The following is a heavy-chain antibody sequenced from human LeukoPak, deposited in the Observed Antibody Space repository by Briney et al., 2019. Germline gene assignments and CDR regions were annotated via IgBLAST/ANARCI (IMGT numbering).Heavy chain of an antibody. V-gene: IGHV1-46*03. CDR2: INPSGGST. Sequence: ASVKVSCKASGYTFTSYYMHWVRQAPGQGLEWMGIINPSGGSTSYAQKFQGRVTMTRDTSTSTVYMELSSLRSEDTALYYCASSYGSGSYFDYWGQGTLVTVSS. CDR1: GYTFTSYY. D-gene: IGHD3-10*01. J-gene: IGHJ4*02. CDR3: ASSYGSGSYFDY.